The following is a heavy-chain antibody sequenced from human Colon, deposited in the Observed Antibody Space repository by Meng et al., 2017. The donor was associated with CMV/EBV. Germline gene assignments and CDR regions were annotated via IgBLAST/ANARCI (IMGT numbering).Heavy chain of an antibody. J-gene: IGHJ4*02. D-gene: IGHD4-11*01. Sequence: SCKPSGYQFRFSSMHWVRQAPGQGLEWMGIFDPRGDSTNYAQKFQGRLTLTEDRSTTTMYMELSSLRSEDTAVYYCARDNSHWSKDFWGQGTLVTVSS. CDR1: GYQFRFSS. V-gene: IGHV1-46*01. CDR3: ARDNSHWSKDF. CDR2: FDPRGDST.